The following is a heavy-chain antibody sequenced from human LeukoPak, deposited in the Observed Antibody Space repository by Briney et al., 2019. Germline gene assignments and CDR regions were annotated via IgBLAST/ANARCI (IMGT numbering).Heavy chain of an antibody. D-gene: IGHD3-16*01. CDR1: GFTFGSSW. V-gene: IGHV3-7*01. CDR2: IKGDGSDK. Sequence: HAGGSLRLSCAASGFTFGSSWMTWVRQAPGKGLEWLANIKGDGSDKNYVDSVKGRFTLSRDNAKNSLFLQMSSLRGEDTALYYCATEHWGPNSWGQGTLVTVSS. J-gene: IGHJ4*02. CDR3: ATEHWGPNS.